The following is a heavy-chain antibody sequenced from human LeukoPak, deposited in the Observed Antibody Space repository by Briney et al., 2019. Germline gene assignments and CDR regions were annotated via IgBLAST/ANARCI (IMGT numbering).Heavy chain of an antibody. J-gene: IGHJ6*03. CDR2: ISSSGSTI. CDR1: GFTFSSYE. V-gene: IGHV3-48*03. CDR3: ATTLYSSSWLSAYYYYYYMDV. D-gene: IGHD6-13*01. Sequence: GGSLRLSCAASGFTFSSYEMNWVRQAPGKGLEWVSYISSSGSTIYYADSVKGRFTISRDNAKNSLYLQMNSLRAEYTAVYYCATTLYSSSWLSAYYYYYYMDVWGKGTTVTVSS.